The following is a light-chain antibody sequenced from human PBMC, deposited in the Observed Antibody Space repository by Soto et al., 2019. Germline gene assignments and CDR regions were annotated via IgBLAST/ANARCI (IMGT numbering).Light chain of an antibody. V-gene: IGKV3-20*01. J-gene: IGKJ1*01. CDR3: QQYGTSPTWT. Sequence: EVVLTQSPGTLSVSPGERVTLSCRASQTVKSNYLAWYQQKPGQPPRLLIYGASRRATGIPDRFSGSGSGRDFTLTITRLGPEDFAVYYCQQYGTSPTWTFGQGTKVDIK. CDR2: GAS. CDR1: QTVKSNY.